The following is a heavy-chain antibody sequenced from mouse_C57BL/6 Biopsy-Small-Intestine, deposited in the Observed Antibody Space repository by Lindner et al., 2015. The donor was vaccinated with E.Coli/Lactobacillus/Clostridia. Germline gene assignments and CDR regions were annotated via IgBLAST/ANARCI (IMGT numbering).Heavy chain of an antibody. CDR2: IVSGSSSI. J-gene: IGHJ1*03. CDR1: GFTFSDYR. V-gene: IGHV5-17*01. Sequence: VQLQESGGGLVKPGGSLKLSCAASGFTFSDYRMHWVRQAPEKGLEWVAYIVSGSSSIYYADTVKGRFTISRDNAKNTLFLQMTSLRSEDTAMYYCAREDYGSTYGWYFDVWGTGTTVTVSS. D-gene: IGHD1-1*01. CDR3: AREDYGSTYGWYFDV.